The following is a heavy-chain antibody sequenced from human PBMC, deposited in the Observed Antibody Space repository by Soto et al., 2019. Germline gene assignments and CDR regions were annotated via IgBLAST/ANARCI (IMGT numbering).Heavy chain of an antibody. CDR1: GYTLNEVA. CDR2: FDPDEAET. CDR3: NTYHGDYNFDH. V-gene: IGHV1-24*01. Sequence: ASVKVSFKVSGYTLNEVAMHWVRQAPGKGLEWLGGFDPDEAETIYAQHFQGRVTMTEDTSTDTVYMELSSLRSEDTALYFCNTYHGDYNFDHWGQGTLVTVSS. J-gene: IGHJ5*02. D-gene: IGHD4-17*01.